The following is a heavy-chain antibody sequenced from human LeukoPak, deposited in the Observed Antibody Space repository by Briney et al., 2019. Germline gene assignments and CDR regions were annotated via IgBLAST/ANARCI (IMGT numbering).Heavy chain of an antibody. CDR1: GFTFSSYS. CDR2: ISSSSSTI. J-gene: IGHJ4*02. CDR3: ARGASSSWYSRIDYFDY. Sequence: GGSLRLSCAASGFTFSSYSMNWVRQAPGKGVEGVSYISSSSSTIYYADSVKGRFTISSDNAKNSLYLQMNSLRAEDTAVYYCARGASSSWYSRIDYFDYWGQGTLVTVSS. V-gene: IGHV3-48*04. D-gene: IGHD6-13*01.